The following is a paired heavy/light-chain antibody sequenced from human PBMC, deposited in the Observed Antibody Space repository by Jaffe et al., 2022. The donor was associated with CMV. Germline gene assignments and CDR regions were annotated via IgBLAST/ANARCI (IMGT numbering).Light chain of an antibody. Sequence: QSVLTQPPSVSATPGQRVTISCSGSSSNIGRDSVYWYQQLPGTAPKLLIYKTDRRPSGVPDRFSGSKSGTSASLAISGLRSEDEGVYFCASWDASLSGQGFGGGTKLTVL. V-gene: IGLV1-47*01. CDR3: ASWDASLSGQG. CDR1: SSNIGRDS. CDR2: KTD. J-gene: IGLJ2*01.
Heavy chain of an antibody. V-gene: IGHV1-8*01. J-gene: IGHJ6*02. D-gene: IGHD1-26*01. CDR3: ARRGADRYYYGLDV. CDR1: GYIFTSYD. CDR2: MNPNSGDT. Sequence: QVQLVQSGAEVKKPGASVKVSCKASGYIFTSYDINWVRQASGHGLEWMAWMNPNSGDTGYAQKFQGRVTMTRNTSINTAYMELTGLTSDDTAVYYCARRGADRYYYGLDVWGQGATVTVSS.